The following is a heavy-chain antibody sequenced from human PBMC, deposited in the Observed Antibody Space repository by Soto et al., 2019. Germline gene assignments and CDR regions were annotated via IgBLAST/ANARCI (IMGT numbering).Heavy chain of an antibody. CDR2: IIHSGNT. V-gene: IGHV4-38-2*02. D-gene: IGHD1-26*01. J-gene: IGHJ3*02. CDR1: DYSIGSGYY. Sequence: PSETLSLTCTVSDYSIGSGYYWGWIRQPPGKGLEWIGSIIHSGNTNYNPSLKSRVTMSVDTSKNQFSLKLSSVIAADTAVYYCARGRNSGSRPDAFDIWGQGTMVTVS. CDR3: ARGRNSGSRPDAFDI.